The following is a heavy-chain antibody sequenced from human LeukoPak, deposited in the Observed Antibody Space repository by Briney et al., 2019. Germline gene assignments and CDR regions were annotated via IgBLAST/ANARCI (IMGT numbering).Heavy chain of an antibody. V-gene: IGHV1-2*02. CDR1: RFTFTDHY. CDR3: VRDFDWGHDY. D-gene: IGHD3-9*01. Sequence: RASVKVSCKASRFTFTDHYMHWVRQVPGQGLEWMGWINGNSGATFYAQKFQDRNTVTRDTSISTMYLELNRVTTDDTAVYYCVRDFDWGHDYWGQGTLVAVSS. J-gene: IGHJ4*02. CDR2: INGNSGAT.